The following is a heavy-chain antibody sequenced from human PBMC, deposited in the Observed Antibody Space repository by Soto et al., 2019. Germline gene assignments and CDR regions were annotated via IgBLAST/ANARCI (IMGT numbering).Heavy chain of an antibody. Sequence: EVQLLESGGGLVQPGWSLRLSCAASGFTFSIYAMTWVRQSPGKGLEWVSTISGSSGTTSYADSVRGRFTISRDNSKNSLYLQMNSLRAEDTAVYYCAKDDYGWYFDLWGRGTLVTVSS. CDR1: GFTFSIYA. CDR3: AKDDYGWYFDL. V-gene: IGHV3-23*01. D-gene: IGHD4-17*01. J-gene: IGHJ2*01. CDR2: ISGSSGTT.